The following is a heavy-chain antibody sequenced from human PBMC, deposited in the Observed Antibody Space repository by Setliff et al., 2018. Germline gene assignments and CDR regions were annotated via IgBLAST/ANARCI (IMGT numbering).Heavy chain of an antibody. D-gene: IGHD1-26*01. J-gene: IGHJ4*02. V-gene: IGHV3-7*01. CDR1: GFTFSRYW. Sequence: GSLRLSCAASGFTFSRYWMSWVRQAPGKGLEWVANIKQDGSEKYYVDSVKGRFTISRDNAKNSLYLQMNSLRAEDTAVYYCAREVRGLPWGYWGQGTLVTVSS. CDR3: AREVRGLPWGY. CDR2: IKQDGSEK.